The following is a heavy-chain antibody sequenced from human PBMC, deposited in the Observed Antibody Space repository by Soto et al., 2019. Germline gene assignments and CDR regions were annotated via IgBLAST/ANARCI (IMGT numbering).Heavy chain of an antibody. V-gene: IGHV4-39*01. CDR3: ARHGSGDY. CDR1: GGSISSSSYY. D-gene: IGHD1-1*01. J-gene: IGHJ4*02. Sequence: SETLSLTCTVSGGSISSSSYYWGWIRQPPGKGLEWIVSIYYSGSTYYNPSLKSRVTISVDTSKNQFSLKLSSVTAADTAVYYCARHGSGDYWGQGTLVTVSS. CDR2: IYYSGST.